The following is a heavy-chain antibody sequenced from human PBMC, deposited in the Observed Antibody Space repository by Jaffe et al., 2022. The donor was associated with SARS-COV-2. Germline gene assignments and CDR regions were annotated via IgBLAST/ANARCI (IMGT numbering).Heavy chain of an antibody. D-gene: IGHD6-19*01. V-gene: IGHV3-30-3*01. CDR2: ISYDGSNK. CDR3: AREQWLVPDY. J-gene: IGHJ4*02. CDR1: GFTFSSYA. Sequence: QVQLVESGGGVVQPGRSLRLSCAASGFTFSSYAMHWVRQAPGKGLEWVAVISYDGSNKYYADSVKGRFTISRDNSKNTLYLQMNSLRAEDTAVYYCAREQWLVPDYWGQGTLVTVSS.